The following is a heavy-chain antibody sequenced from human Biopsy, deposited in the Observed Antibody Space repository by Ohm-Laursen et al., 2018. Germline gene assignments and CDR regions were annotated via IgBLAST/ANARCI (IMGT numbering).Heavy chain of an antibody. J-gene: IGHJ4*02. V-gene: IGHV4-34*08. D-gene: IGHD2-15*01. Sequence: GTLSLTWAVFGKTFSDYQWSWIRQPPGKGLEWIGQINQAGTTNYNPSLKSRVSISADASKYEFSLRLASVTAADTAVYLCGNEVHGRDYWGLGAQVTVSS. CDR2: INQAGTT. CDR1: GKTFSDYQ. CDR3: GNEVHGRDY.